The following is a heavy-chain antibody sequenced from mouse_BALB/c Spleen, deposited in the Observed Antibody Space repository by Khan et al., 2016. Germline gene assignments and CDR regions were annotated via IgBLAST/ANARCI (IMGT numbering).Heavy chain of an antibody. Sequence: VQLQQPGAELVKPGASVKLSCTSSGFNIKDTYIHWVKRRPEQGLEWIGRIDPANGYTKYDPKFQGRATLTADTSSNTAYLQLSSLTSDDIGVYYGARSTRCAWFAYWGQGTLVTVSA. CDR3: ARSTRCAWFAY. J-gene: IGHJ3*01. CDR1: GFNIKDTY. CDR2: IDPANGYT. V-gene: IGHV14-3*02. D-gene: IGHD2-13*01.